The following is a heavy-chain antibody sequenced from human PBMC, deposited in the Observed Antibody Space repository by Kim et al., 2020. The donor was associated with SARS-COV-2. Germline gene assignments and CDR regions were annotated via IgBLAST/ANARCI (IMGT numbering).Heavy chain of an antibody. CDR1: GFTFSSYD. V-gene: IGHV3-13*01. CDR2: IGTAGDT. Sequence: GGSLRLSCAASGFTFSSYDMHWIRQAPGKGLEWVSAIGTAGDTYYPGSVKGRFTISRENANNSLYLHINSRRARDKAGYYCSRADRYGDMAHDAFAIWC. CDR3: SRADRYGDMAHDAFAI. J-gene: IGHJ3*02. D-gene: IGHD3-9*01.